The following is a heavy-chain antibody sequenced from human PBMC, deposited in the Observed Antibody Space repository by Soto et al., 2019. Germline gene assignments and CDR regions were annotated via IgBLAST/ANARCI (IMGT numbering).Heavy chain of an antibody. Sequence: SETLSLTCTVSGGSISSGGYDWSWIRQHPGKGLEWIGHIYYSGSTYYNPSLKSRVTISVDTSKNQFSLKLSSVTAADTAVYYCARWIKPGNYGDYWGQGTLVTVSS. V-gene: IGHV4-31*03. CDR3: ARWIKPGNYGDY. CDR2: IYYSGST. CDR1: GGSISSGGYD. D-gene: IGHD4-4*01. J-gene: IGHJ4*02.